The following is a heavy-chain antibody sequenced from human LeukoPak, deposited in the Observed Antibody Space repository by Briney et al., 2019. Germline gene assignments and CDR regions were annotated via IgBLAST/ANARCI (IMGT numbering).Heavy chain of an antibody. CDR1: GFTFSSYW. Sequence: GGSLRLSCAASGFTFSSYWMSWVRQAPGKGLEWVAVIWYDESHQYYADSVKGRFTISRDNTKNTLYLQMNSLRADDTAVYYCTRDIRSRYFDLWGRGTLVTVSS. D-gene: IGHD1-26*01. V-gene: IGHV3-33*08. CDR2: IWYDESHQ. CDR3: TRDIRSRYFDL. J-gene: IGHJ2*01.